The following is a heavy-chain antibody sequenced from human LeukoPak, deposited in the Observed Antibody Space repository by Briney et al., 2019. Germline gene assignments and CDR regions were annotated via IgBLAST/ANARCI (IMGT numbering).Heavy chain of an antibody. CDR3: ASQPLGYYDSSGYYLLDY. J-gene: IGHJ4*02. Sequence: RASVKVSCKASGGTFSSYAISWVRQAPGQGLEWMGRIIPILGIANYAQKFQGRVTITADESTSTAYMELSSLRSEDTAVYYCASQPLGYYDSSGYYLLDYWGQGTLVTVSS. CDR2: IIPILGIA. V-gene: IGHV1-69*04. CDR1: GGTFSSYA. D-gene: IGHD3-22*01.